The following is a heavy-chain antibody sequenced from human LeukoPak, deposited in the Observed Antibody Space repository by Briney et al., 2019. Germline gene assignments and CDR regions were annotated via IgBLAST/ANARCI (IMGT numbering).Heavy chain of an antibody. CDR1: GXSISSSSDY. J-gene: IGHJ4*02. CDR3: ARRVRIAAAGKGSFDY. V-gene: IGHV4-39*01. D-gene: IGHD6-13*01. Sequence: SETLSLTCTVSGXSISSSSDYWGWIRQPPGKGLEWIGSIYYSGSTYYNPSLKSRVTISVDTSKNQFSLKLSSVTAADTAVYYCARRVRIAAAGKGSFDYWGQGTLVTVSS. CDR2: IYYSGST.